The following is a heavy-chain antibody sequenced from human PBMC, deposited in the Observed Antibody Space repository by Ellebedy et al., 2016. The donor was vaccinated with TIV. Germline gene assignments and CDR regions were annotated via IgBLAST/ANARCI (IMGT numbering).Heavy chain of an antibody. D-gene: IGHD3-3*01. V-gene: IGHV4-31*03. CDR1: GGSISSGGNY. J-gene: IGHJ6*02. Sequence: MPSETLSLTCTVSGGSISSGGNYWSWIRQHPGKGLEWIGYIYYSGSTYYNPSLKSRVTISVDTSKNQFSLKLSSVTAADTAMYYCARLTNGRMDVWGQGTTVTVSS. CDR2: IYYSGST. CDR3: ARLTNGRMDV.